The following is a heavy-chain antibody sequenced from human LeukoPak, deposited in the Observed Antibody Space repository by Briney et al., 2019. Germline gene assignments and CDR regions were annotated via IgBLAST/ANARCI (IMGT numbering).Heavy chain of an antibody. CDR2: IDPNSGGT. V-gene: IGHV1-2*02. Sequence: AASVKVSCKSPGNSFTHYYLHWVRQAPGQGLEWVGWIDPNSGGTAYAQKFQGRVTMTRDTSISTVYMELSSLRSDDTAIYYCARGYCSGGTCYLVENWLDPWGQGTLVTVSS. D-gene: IGHD2-15*01. CDR1: GNSFTHYY. J-gene: IGHJ5*02. CDR3: ARGYCSGGTCYLVENWLDP.